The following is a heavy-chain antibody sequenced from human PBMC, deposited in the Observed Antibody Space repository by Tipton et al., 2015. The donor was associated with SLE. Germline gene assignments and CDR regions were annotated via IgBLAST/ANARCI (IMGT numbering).Heavy chain of an antibody. Sequence: GSLRLSCAASGFTFSSYGMHWVRQAPGKGLEWVAFIRYDGSNKYYADSVKGRFTTSRDNSKNTLYLQMNSLRAEDTAVYYCAKGRGSSWYYGMDVWGQGTTVTVSS. CDR3: AKGRGSSWYYGMDV. D-gene: IGHD6-13*01. CDR1: GFTFSSYG. J-gene: IGHJ6*02. CDR2: IRYDGSNK. V-gene: IGHV3-30*02.